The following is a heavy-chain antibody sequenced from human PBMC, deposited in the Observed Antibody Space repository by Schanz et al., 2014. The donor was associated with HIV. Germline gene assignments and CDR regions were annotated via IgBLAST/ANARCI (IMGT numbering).Heavy chain of an antibody. D-gene: IGHD3-3*01. CDR3: AKDQGYDFWSGYYNYYGMDV. CDR2: ISYDGSNK. Sequence: VKLSESGGGLVQPGGSLRLSCVASGFTFSSYGMHWVRQAPGKGLEWVAVISYDGSNKYYADSVKGRFTISRDNSKNTLYLQMNSLRAEDTAVYYCAKDQGYDFWSGYYNYYGMDVWGQGTTVTVSS. J-gene: IGHJ6*02. V-gene: IGHV3-30*18. CDR1: GFTFSSYG.